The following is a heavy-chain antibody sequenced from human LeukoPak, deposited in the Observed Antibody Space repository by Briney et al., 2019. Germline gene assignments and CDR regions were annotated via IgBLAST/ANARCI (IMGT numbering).Heavy chain of an antibody. V-gene: IGHV3-7*03. CDR2: MKQDGSEK. CDR1: GFNLSNFW. J-gene: IGHJ4*02. Sequence: PGGSLRLSCAVSGFNLSNFWMSWVRRAPGKGLKGVAIMKQDGSEKYYVDSVKGRFTISRDNAKNSLYLQINSLRAEDTAVYYCARGPGMRATFDYWGQGTLVTVSS. CDR3: ARGPGMRATFDY. D-gene: IGHD5-12*01.